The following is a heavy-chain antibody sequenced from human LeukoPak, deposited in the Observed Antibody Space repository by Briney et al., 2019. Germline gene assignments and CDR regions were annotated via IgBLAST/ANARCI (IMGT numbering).Heavy chain of an antibody. V-gene: IGHV4-34*01. CDR3: ARGRGTRVGYNWFDP. CDR2: INHSGST. Sequence: SETLSLTCAVYGGSFSGYYWSWIRQPPGKGLEWIGEINHSGSTNYNPSLKSRVAISVDTSKNQFSLKLSSVTAADTAVYYCARGRGTRVGYNWFDPWGQGTLVTVSS. J-gene: IGHJ5*02. CDR1: GGSFSGYY. D-gene: IGHD3-16*01.